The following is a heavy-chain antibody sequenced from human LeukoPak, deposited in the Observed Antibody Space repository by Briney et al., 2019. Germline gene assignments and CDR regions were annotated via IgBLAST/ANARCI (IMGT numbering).Heavy chain of an antibody. Sequence: GRSLRLSCAASGFTFSTYGMHWVRQAPGKGLEWVAVISYDGSNKFYADSVKGRFTISRDNSKNTLYLQMNSLRDEDTAVFYCARDAAAHFDYWGQGILVTVSS. V-gene: IGHV3-30*03. CDR1: GFTFSTYG. CDR3: ARDAAAHFDY. CDR2: ISYDGSNK. D-gene: IGHD6-13*01. J-gene: IGHJ4*02.